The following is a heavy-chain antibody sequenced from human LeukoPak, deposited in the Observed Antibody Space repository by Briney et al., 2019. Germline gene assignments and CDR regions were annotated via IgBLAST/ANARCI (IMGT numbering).Heavy chain of an antibody. J-gene: IGHJ5*02. CDR3: VKASDILGFDP. CDR1: GFTFSSYA. Sequence: GGSLRLSCSASGFTFSSYAMHWVRQAPGKGLEYVSAISSHGGSTYYADSVKGRFTISRDNSKNTLYLQMSSLRAEDTAVYYCVKASDILGFDPWGQGTLVTVSS. D-gene: IGHD3-9*01. V-gene: IGHV3-64D*06. CDR2: ISSHGGST.